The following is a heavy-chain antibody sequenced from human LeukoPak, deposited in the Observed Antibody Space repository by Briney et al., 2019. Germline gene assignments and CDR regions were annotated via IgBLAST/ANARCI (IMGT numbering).Heavy chain of an antibody. Sequence: PSETLSLTCAVYGGSFSGYYWSWIRQPAGKGLEWIGRIFSSGTTNYNPSLESRVTMSVDTSKNQFSLKLTSVTAADTAVYYCARGRDYYGSGSYRRGYYYGMDVWGQGTTVIVSS. CDR1: GGSFSGYY. V-gene: IGHV4-59*10. J-gene: IGHJ6*02. CDR3: ARGRDYYGSGSYRRGYYYGMDV. CDR2: IFSSGTT. D-gene: IGHD3-10*01.